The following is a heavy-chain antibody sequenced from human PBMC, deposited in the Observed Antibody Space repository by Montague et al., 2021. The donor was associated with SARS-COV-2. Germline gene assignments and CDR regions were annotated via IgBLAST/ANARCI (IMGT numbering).Heavy chain of an antibody. J-gene: IGHJ4*02. CDR1: GFSLSTSGMC. Sequence: PALVKPTQTLTLTCTFSGFSLSTSGMCVSWIRQPPGKALEWLALIDWDDDTYYSTSLKTRLTISKDTPKNQVVLTMTNMDPVDTATYYCAWMLNSYGYSLVDDWGQGTLVTVSS. CDR3: AWMLNSYGYSLVDD. V-gene: IGHV2-70*01. CDR2: IDWDDDT. D-gene: IGHD5-18*01.